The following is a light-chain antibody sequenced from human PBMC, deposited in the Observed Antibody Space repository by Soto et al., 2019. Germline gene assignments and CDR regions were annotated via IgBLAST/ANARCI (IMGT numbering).Light chain of an antibody. CDR3: MQALQTPW. V-gene: IGKV2-28*01. Sequence: DIVMTQSPLSLPVTPGEPASISCRSSQSLLHSNGYNYLDWYLQKPGQSPQLLIYLGSNRASGVPDRFSGSGSGTEFTLKISRVEAEAVGVYYCMQALQTPWFGGGTKVEIK. CDR1: QSLLHSNGYNY. CDR2: LGS. J-gene: IGKJ4*02.